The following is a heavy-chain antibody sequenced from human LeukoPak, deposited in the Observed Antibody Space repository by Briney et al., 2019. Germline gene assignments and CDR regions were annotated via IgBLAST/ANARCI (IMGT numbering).Heavy chain of an antibody. Sequence: QAGGSLRLSCAASGFTFSSYGMHWVRQAPGKGLEWVSVIYSDGSTYYADSVKGRFTISRDNSENTLYLQMNSLRGEDTAVYYCAREGDQWGLAPDYYFDYWGQGTLVTVSS. V-gene: IGHV3-NL1*01. CDR1: GFTFSSYG. D-gene: IGHD3-16*01. CDR3: AREGDQWGLAPDYYFDY. J-gene: IGHJ4*02. CDR2: IYSDGST.